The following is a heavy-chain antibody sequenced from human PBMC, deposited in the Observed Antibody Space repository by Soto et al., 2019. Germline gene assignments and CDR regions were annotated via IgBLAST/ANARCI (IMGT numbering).Heavy chain of an antibody. CDR2: INAGNGNT. CDR3: ARDDIVVVPAAPQYYYYNMDV. J-gene: IGHJ6*03. D-gene: IGHD2-2*01. Sequence: ASVKVSCKASGYTFTSYAMHWVRQAPGQRLEWMGWINAGNGNTKYSQKFQGRVTITRDTSASTAYMELSSLRSEDTAVYYCARDDIVVVPAAPQYYYYNMDVWGKGTTVTVSS. V-gene: IGHV1-3*01. CDR1: GYTFTSYA.